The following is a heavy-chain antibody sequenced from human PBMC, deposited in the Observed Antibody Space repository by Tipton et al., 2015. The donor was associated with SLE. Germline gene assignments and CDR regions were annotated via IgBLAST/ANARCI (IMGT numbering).Heavy chain of an antibody. J-gene: IGHJ2*01. CDR3: ARVWSGYSSSYFDL. CDR1: GGSLTTYY. Sequence: TLSLTCAVSGGSLTTYYWSWFRQSPGKGLEWIGYFYYSGSTKYNPSLKSRVTMSVDTSKNHFSVKLSSVTAADTAIYYCARVWSGYSSSYFDLWGRGTLVTVSS. V-gene: IGHV4-59*01. D-gene: IGHD3-3*01. CDR2: FYYSGST.